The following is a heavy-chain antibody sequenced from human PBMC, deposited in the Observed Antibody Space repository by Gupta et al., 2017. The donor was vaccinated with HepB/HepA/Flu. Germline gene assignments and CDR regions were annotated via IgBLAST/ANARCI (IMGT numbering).Heavy chain of an antibody. CDR2: INSDGSYT. CDR3: ARVSSSSGLMYFDS. D-gene: IGHD6-6*01. J-gene: IGHJ4*02. CDR1: GFTFSRYW. V-gene: IGHV3-74*03. Sequence: EVQLVESGGGLVQPGGSLRLSCAVSGFTFSRYWMHWVRQVPGKGLVWVSGINSDGSYTAYADPGKGRFTISRENAKNTLYLQMNSLRAEDTSVYYCARVSSSSGLMYFDSWGQGTLVTVSS.